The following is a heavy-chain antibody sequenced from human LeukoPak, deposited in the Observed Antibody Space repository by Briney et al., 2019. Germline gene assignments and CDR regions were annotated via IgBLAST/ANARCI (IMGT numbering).Heavy chain of an antibody. D-gene: IGHD2-15*01. CDR1: DDSISDYY. CDR3: ARRYCNGGSCYAPGDNWFDP. V-gene: IGHV4-59*08. J-gene: IGHJ5*02. CDR2: FHNSGTS. Sequence: PSETLSLTCTVSDDSISDYYRGWIRQPPGKGLEWIGYFHNSGTSTYNPSLKSRVTISADTSKNQFSLKLSSVTAADTAVYYCARRYCNGGSCYAPGDNWFDPWGQGTLVTVSS.